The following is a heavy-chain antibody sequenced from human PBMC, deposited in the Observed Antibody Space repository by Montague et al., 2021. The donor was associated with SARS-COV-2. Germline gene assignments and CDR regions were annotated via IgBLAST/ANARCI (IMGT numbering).Heavy chain of an antibody. Sequence: SLRLSCAASGFTFSSYWMSWVRQAPGKGLEWVANIKQDGSEKYYVDSVKGRFTISRDNAKNSLYLQMNSLRAEDTAVYYCARDSSWSSYYTDYDGMDVWGQGTTVTVSS. V-gene: IGHV3-7*01. CDR1: GFTFSSYW. J-gene: IGHJ6*02. CDR2: IKQDGSEK. D-gene: IGHD3-3*01. CDR3: ARDSSWSSYYTDYDGMDV.